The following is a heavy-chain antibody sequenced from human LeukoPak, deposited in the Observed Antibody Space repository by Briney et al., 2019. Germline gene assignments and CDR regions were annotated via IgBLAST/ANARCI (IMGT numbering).Heavy chain of an antibody. CDR3: ARDLDGDSNS. J-gene: IGHJ5*02. CDR1: GYSISSGYY. V-gene: IGHV4-38-2*02. CDR2: IYHSGST. D-gene: IGHD4-17*01. Sequence: SETLSLTCAVSGYSISSGYYWGWIRQPPGKGLEWIGSIYHSGSTYYNPSLKSRVTISVDTSKNQFSLKLSSVTAADTAVYYCARDLDGDSNSWGQGTLVTVSS.